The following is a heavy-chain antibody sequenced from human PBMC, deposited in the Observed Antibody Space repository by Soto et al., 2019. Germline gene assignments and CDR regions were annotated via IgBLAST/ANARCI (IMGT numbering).Heavy chain of an antibody. CDR2: IYYSGST. CDR1: GGFISSGGYY. J-gene: IGHJ4*02. V-gene: IGHV4-31*03. CDR3: AREPLT. Sequence: SQARCVTSTVSGGFISSGGYYGCWIRQHPGKGLEWIGYIYYSGSTYYNPSLKSRVTISVDTSKNQFSLKLSSVTAADTAVYYCAREPLTWGQGTLVT.